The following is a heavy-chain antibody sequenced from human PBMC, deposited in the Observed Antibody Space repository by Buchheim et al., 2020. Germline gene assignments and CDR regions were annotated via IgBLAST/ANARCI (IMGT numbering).Heavy chain of an antibody. J-gene: IGHJ4*02. Sequence: QVQLQQWGAGLLKPSETLSLTCTVSNGSISSNYWTWIRQRPGKGLEWIWDIYSSWSTNYNPTLRRRVTISIATSKKQFFLTLYAVTDADTAVYYCARDGFISGWYVWGQGTL. V-gene: IGHV4-59*01. CDR3: ARDGFISGWYV. CDR2: IYSSWST. D-gene: IGHD6-19*01. CDR1: NGSISSNY.